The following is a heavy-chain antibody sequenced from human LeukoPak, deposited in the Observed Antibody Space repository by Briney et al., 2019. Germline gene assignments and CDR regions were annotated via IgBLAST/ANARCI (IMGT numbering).Heavy chain of an antibody. D-gene: IGHD3-22*01. Sequence: GGSLSLSCAASGFTFSSYAMSWVRQAPGKGLEWVSAISGSGGSTYYADSVKGRFTISRDNSKNTLYLQMNSLRAEDTAVYYCAKGMIVVVEYFQHWGQGTLVTVSS. CDR2: ISGSGGST. J-gene: IGHJ1*01. CDR3: AKGMIVVVEYFQH. V-gene: IGHV3-23*01. CDR1: GFTFSSYA.